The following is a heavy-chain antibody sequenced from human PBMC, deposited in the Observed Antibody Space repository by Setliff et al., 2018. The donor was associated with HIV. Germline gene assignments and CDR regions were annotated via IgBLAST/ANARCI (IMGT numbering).Heavy chain of an antibody. V-gene: IGHV1-46*01. J-gene: IGHJ4*02. CDR2: INPSGEST. CDR3: ARDVGYGSSWRLDN. Sequence: ASVKVSCKASGYTLSNYYMHWVRQAPGQGLEWMGIINPSGESTTYAQRFQGRVTMTTDRSTSTVYMELSSLRSEDTAVYYCARDVGYGSSWRLDNWGQGTLVTAPQ. D-gene: IGHD6-19*01. CDR1: GYTLSNYY.